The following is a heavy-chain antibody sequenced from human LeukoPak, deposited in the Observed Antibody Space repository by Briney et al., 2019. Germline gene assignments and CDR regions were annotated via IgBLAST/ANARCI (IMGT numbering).Heavy chain of an antibody. CDR3: ARVTRTGGSIDELLGAFDI. Sequence: ASVKVSCKASGGTFSSYAISWARQAPGQGLEWMGGIIPIFGTANYAQKFQGRVTITADESTSTAYMELSSLRSEDTAVYYCARVTRTGGSIDELLGAFDIWGQGTMVTVSS. CDR2: IIPIFGTA. V-gene: IGHV1-69*13. CDR1: GGTFSSYA. J-gene: IGHJ3*02. D-gene: IGHD7-27*01.